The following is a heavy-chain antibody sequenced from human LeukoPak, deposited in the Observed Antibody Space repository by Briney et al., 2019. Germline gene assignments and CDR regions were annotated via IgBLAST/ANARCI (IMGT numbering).Heavy chain of an antibody. CDR2: ISSSSSYI. Sequence: KTGGSLRLSCAASGFTFSSYSVNWVRQAPGKGLEWVSSISSSSSYIYYADSVKGRFTISRDNAKNSLYLQMNSLRAEDTAVYYCARDSIAAEQNWFDPWGQGTLVTVSS. V-gene: IGHV3-21*01. CDR1: GFTFSSYS. D-gene: IGHD6-13*01. CDR3: ARDSIAAEQNWFDP. J-gene: IGHJ5*02.